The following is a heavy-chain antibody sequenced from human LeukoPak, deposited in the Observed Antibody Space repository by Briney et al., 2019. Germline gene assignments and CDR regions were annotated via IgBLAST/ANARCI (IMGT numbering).Heavy chain of an antibody. CDR3: ARAGYDFWSGYYNNYYYYYMDV. Sequence: SETLSLTCAVYGGSFSGYYWSWIRQPPGKGLEWIGEINHSGSTNYNPSLKSRVTISVDTSKNQFSLKLSSVTAADTAVYYCARAGYDFWSGYYNNYYYYYMDVWGKGTTVTVSS. V-gene: IGHV4-34*01. D-gene: IGHD3-3*01. CDR1: GGSFSGYY. CDR2: INHSGST. J-gene: IGHJ6*03.